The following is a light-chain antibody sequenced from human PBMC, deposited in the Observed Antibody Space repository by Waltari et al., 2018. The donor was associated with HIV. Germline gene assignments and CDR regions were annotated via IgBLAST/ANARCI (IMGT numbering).Light chain of an antibody. J-gene: IGLJ3*02. CDR3: CSYAGNSARV. CDR1: SSDIGSCNY. CDR2: EVS. V-gene: IGLV2-23*02. Sequence: QSALTQPASVSGSPGQSITIPCTGTSSDIGSCNYVSWYQQYPGKAPKVMIYEVSKRPSGVSSRFSGSKSGNTASLTISGLQAEDEADYYCCSYAGNSARVFGGGTKLTVL.